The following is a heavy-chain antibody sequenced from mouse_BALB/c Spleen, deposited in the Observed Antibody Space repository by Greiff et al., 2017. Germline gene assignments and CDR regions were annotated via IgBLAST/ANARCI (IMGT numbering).Heavy chain of an antibody. CDR1: GFDFSRYW. CDR2: INPDSSTI. CDR3: ARDYGRGYFDY. V-gene: IGHV4-1*02. J-gene: IGHJ2*01. Sequence: EVQLQQSGGGLVQPGGSLKLSCAASGFDFSRYWMSWVRQAPGKGLEWIGEINPDSSTINYTPSLKDKFIISRDNAKNTLYLQMSKVRSEDTALYYCARDYGRGYFDYWGQGTTLTVSS. D-gene: IGHD1-1*01.